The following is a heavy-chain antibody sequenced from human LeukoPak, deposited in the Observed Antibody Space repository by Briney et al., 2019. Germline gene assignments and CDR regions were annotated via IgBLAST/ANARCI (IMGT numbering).Heavy chain of an antibody. J-gene: IGHJ6*02. CDR3: ARDLPIQGIVVVTATAAGDV. V-gene: IGHV3-30-3*01. CDR1: GFTFSDFY. Sequence: PGGSLRLSCAASGFTFSDFYMTWIRQAPGKGLEWVAVISYDGSNKYYADSVKGRFTISRDNSKNTLYLQMNSLRAEDTAVYYCARDLPIQGIVVVTATAAGDVWGQGTTVTVSS. CDR2: ISYDGSNK. D-gene: IGHD2-21*02.